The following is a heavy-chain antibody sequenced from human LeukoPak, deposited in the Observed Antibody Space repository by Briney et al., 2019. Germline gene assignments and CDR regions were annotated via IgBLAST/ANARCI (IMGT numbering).Heavy chain of an antibody. D-gene: IGHD6-13*01. J-gene: IGHJ4*02. V-gene: IGHV6-1*01. Sequence: SQTLSLTCAISGDSVSSNSAAWNWIRQSPSRGLEWLGRTYYRSKWYNGYAVSVNSRITINPDTSKNQLSLQLNSVTPEDTAVYYCARDVGAAPGTTPYFDYWDQGTLVTVSS. CDR1: GDSVSSNSAA. CDR2: TYYRSKWYN. CDR3: ARDVGAAPGTTPYFDY.